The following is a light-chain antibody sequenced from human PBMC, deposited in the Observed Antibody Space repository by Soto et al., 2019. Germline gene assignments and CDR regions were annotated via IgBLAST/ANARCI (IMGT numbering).Light chain of an antibody. CDR2: GAS. J-gene: IGKJ1*01. Sequence: EIVLTQSPGTLALSPGERATLCSRASQNLGSDYLAWYQQKPGQAPRLLMYGASRRATGIPDRFSGSRSGTNFTLTIGRLEPEDFAVYYCQQYGNSWTFGQGTKVDI. V-gene: IGKV3-20*01. CDR3: QQYGNSWT. CDR1: QNLGSDY.